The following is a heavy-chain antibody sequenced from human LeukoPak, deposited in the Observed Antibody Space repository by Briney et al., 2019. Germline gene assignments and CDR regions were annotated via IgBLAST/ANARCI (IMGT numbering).Heavy chain of an antibody. CDR1: GLTFSSYG. V-gene: IGHV3-30*02. CDR3: AGTYYYGSGIYDF. Sequence: GGSLRLSCAASGLTFSSYGIHWVRQAPGKGLEWVAFIQDDGSNKYYADSVKGRFTISRDNSKNTLYLQMNSLRAEDTAVYYCAGTYYYGSGIYDFWGQGTLVTVSS. J-gene: IGHJ4*02. D-gene: IGHD3-10*01. CDR2: IQDDGSNK.